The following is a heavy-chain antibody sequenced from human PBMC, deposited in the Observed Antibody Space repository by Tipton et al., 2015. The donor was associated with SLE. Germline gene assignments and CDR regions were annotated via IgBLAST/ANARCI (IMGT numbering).Heavy chain of an antibody. V-gene: IGHV4-59*08. CDR2: KFYSGSA. Sequence: TLSLTCTVSGASISSHQWSWIRQSPREGLEWIGRKFYSGSAFYNPSLESRVTISVDTSKNQFSLKLRSVTAADTAIYYCARHPYIAAAFDYWGQGTLVTVSS. CDR3: ARHPYIAAAFDY. D-gene: IGHD3-16*01. CDR1: GASISSHQ. J-gene: IGHJ4*02.